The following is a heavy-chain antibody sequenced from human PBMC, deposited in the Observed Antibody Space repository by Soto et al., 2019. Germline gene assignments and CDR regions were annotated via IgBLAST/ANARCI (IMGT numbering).Heavy chain of an antibody. CDR3: ARHDDHRSPPLGFHI. V-gene: IGHV4-39*01. CDR1: GGSVSSDKYL. Sequence: QVQLQESGPRLVKPSETLTLKCTVSGGSVSSDKYLWGWIRQPPGKGLEWVASIRYGGATSGTTFYNPSVGRRLTISLDTSADQVSLRLTSVTATDTAGYSCARHDDHRSPPLGFHIWGQGTLVTVSS. J-gene: IGHJ3*02. CDR2: IRYGGATSGTT. D-gene: IGHD3-10*01.